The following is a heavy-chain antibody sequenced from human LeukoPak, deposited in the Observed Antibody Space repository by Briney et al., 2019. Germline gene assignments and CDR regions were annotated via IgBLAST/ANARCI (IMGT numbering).Heavy chain of an antibody. Sequence: GGSLRLSCAASGFTFSSYAMSWVRQAPGKGLEWVSAISGSGGSTYYTDSVKGRFTISRDNSKNTLYLEVISLTAEDTAVYYCAKDDAWLRFGEWSQGTLVTVSS. D-gene: IGHD3-10*01. J-gene: IGHJ4*02. CDR1: GFTFSSYA. CDR3: AKDDAWLRFGE. V-gene: IGHV3-23*01. CDR2: ISGSGGST.